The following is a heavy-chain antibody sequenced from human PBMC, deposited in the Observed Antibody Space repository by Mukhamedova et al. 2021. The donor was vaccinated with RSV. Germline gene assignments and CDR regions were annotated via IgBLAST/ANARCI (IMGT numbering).Heavy chain of an antibody. CDR3: ARGRYDMHCDY. CDR2: IKPNSGVT. D-gene: IGHD2-2*01. V-gene: IGHV1-2*06. Sequence: GLEWMGRIKPNSGVTYYAQKFQDRVTMTRDTSIDTAYLELSSLRSDDTAVYYCARGRYDMHCDYWGQGTLVTVSS. J-gene: IGHJ4*02.